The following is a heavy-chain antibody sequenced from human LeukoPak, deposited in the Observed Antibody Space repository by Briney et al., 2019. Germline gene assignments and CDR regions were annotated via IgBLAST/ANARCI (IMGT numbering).Heavy chain of an antibody. Sequence: PSETPSLTCFVSGYSISSGYYWGWIRQPPGKGLEWIGSIYYSGSTYYNPSLKSRVTISVDTSKNQFSLKLSSVTAADTAVYYCARSEGLRTAFDIWGQGTMVTVSS. CDR1: GYSISSGYY. CDR2: IYYSGST. J-gene: IGHJ3*02. CDR3: ARSEGLRTAFDI. D-gene: IGHD3-3*01. V-gene: IGHV4-38-2*01.